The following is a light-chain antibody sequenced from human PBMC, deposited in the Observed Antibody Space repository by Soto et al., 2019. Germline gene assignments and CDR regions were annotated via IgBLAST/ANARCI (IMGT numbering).Light chain of an antibody. CDR1: QSLSSSY. CDR3: QQYDSSPPWT. Sequence: EMVLPQSPGTLSFSPGERATLSCRASQSLSSSYLAWYQQKPGQAPRLLIYGASSRATGIPDMFSGSVSGTDFTLNISRLEPEDFAVYYCQQYDSSPPWTVGQGTKVDIK. CDR2: GAS. V-gene: IGKV3-20*01. J-gene: IGKJ1*01.